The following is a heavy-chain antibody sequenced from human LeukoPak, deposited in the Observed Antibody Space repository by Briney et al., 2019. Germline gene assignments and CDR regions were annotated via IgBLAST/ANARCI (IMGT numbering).Heavy chain of an antibody. CDR1: GGTFSSYA. D-gene: IGHD3-9*01. CDR2: IIPIFGTA. CDR3: ARGDYDILTGYYIKGVDWFDP. J-gene: IGHJ5*02. V-gene: IGHV1-69*13. Sequence: ASVKVSCKASGGTFSSYAISWVRQAPGQGLEWMGGIIPIFGTANYAQKFQGRVTITADESTSTAYMELSSLRSEDTAVYYCARGDYDILTGYYIKGVDWFDPWGQGTLVTVSS.